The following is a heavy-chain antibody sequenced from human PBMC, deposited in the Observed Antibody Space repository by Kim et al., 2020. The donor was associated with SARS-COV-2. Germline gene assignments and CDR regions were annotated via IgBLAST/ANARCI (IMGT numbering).Heavy chain of an antibody. D-gene: IGHD6-19*01. J-gene: IGHJ4*02. CDR2: ISGSGGST. V-gene: IGHV3-23*01. CDR3: AKGSIAVADPPGYFDY. Sequence: GGSLRLSCAASGFTFSSYAMSWVRQAPGKGLEWVSAISGSGGSTYYADSVKGRFTISRDNSKNTLYLQMNSLRAEDTAVYYCAKGSIAVADPPGYFDYWVQGTLVTVSS. CDR1: GFTFSSYA.